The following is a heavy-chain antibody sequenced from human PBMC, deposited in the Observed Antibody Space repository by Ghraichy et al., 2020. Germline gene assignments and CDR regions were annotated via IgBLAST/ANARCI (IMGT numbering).Heavy chain of an antibody. CDR1: GFTFSSYS. Sequence: GGSLRLSCAASGFTFSSYSMNWVRQAPGKGLEWVSSISSSSSYTYYADSVKGRFTISRDNAKNSLYLQMNSLRAEDTAVYYCARDADTAMVTTYYYGMDVWGQGTTVTVSS. D-gene: IGHD5-18*01. V-gene: IGHV3-21*01. J-gene: IGHJ6*02. CDR2: ISSSSSYT. CDR3: ARDADTAMVTTYYYGMDV.